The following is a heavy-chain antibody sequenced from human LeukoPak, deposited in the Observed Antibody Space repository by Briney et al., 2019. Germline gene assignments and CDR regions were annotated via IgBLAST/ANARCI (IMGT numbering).Heavy chain of an antibody. D-gene: IGHD4-17*01. CDR2: IYSGGTT. J-gene: IGHJ4*02. CDR1: GFTVSTNS. Sequence: PGGSLRLSCAVSGFTVSTNSMTWVRQAPGKGLEWLSLIYSGGTTSYADSVKGRFTISRDNSKNTLYLQMSSLRAEDTAVYYCARRGYGDYAPFDYWGQGALVTVSS. V-gene: IGHV3-66*04. CDR3: ARRGYGDYAPFDY.